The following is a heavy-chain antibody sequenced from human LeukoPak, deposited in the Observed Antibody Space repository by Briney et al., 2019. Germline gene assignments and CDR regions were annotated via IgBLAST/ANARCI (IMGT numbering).Heavy chain of an antibody. Sequence: SETLSLTCTVSGGSISSSSYYWGWIRQPPGKGLEWIGSIYYSGSTYYNPSLKSRVTISVDTSKNQFSLKLSSVTAADTAVYYCARGKGFDSKNWFDPWGHGTLVTVSS. V-gene: IGHV4-39*01. CDR3: ARGKGFDSKNWFDP. D-gene: IGHD3-9*01. J-gene: IGHJ5*02. CDR1: GGSISSSSYY. CDR2: IYYSGST.